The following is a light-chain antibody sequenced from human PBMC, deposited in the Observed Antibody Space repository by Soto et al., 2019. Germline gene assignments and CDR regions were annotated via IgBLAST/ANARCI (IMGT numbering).Light chain of an antibody. CDR2: GVS. J-gene: IGLJ1*01. V-gene: IGLV2-14*01. CDR3: LSYTNTAARV. CDR1: SSDVGAHNF. Sequence: QSALTQPASVSGSPGQSITISCTGTSSDVGAHNFVSWYQQHHPGKAPKLMIYGVSNRPSGASNRFSGSKSGNAASLTISGLQAEDEADYYCLSYTNTAARVFGTGTKLTVL.